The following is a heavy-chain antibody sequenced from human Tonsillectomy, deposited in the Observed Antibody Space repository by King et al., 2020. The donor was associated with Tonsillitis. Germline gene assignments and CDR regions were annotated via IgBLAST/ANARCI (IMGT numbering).Heavy chain of an antibody. Sequence: VQLVESGGGLVQPGGSLRLSCGASGVKFSFYWMSWVRHAPGRGVEGVASIKEDGSEKNYVDSVKGRFTISRDHAKNSLYLKMNSLRAEDTALYYCATVIGTYWGQGTLVNVSS. CDR3: ATVIGTY. D-gene: IGHD2/OR15-2a*01. CDR2: IKEDGSEK. J-gene: IGHJ4*02. CDR1: GVKFSFYW. V-gene: IGHV3-7*03.